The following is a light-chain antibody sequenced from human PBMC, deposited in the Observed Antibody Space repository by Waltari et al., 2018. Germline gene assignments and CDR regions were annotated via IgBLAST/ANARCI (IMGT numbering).Light chain of an antibody. Sequence: DTQMTQFPSAVPAFVGDRVTITGRASQAIGIWLAWYQQKPGKAPKLLIYQASTLQSGVPSRFSGSGSGTDFTLTISSLQPEDFATYYCQQAHTFPLTFGGGTKVEIK. CDR2: QAS. CDR3: QQAHTFPLT. CDR1: QAIGIW. V-gene: IGKV1-12*01. J-gene: IGKJ4*01.